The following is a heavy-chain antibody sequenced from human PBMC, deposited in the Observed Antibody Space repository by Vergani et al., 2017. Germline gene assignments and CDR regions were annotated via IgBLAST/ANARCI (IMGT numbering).Heavy chain of an antibody. CDR3: STKSCGTPGCQIGYFRE. V-gene: IGHV3-30*03. CDR1: GFTSSYYG. D-gene: IGHD1-1*01. Sequence: QVHLVESGGGVVQPGRSLRLSCVVSGFTSSYYGMHWVRQAPGKGLEWGAVISYVGTQKYYADSVKGRFTISRDNSKSTLYLQMKSLRTEYTAVYYCSTKSCGTPGCQIGYFREWGQGTLVTGSS. CDR2: ISYVGTQK. J-gene: IGHJ1*01.